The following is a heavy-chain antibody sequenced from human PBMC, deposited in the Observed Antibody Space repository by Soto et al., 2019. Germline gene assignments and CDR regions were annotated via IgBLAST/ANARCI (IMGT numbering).Heavy chain of an antibody. Sequence: ASVKVSCKVSGYTLTELSMHWVRQAPGKGLEWMGGFDPEDGETIYAQKFQGRVTMTEDTSTDTAYMELSSLRSEDTAVYYCATAKWLRLPATLDYWGQGXLVTVYS. V-gene: IGHV1-24*01. J-gene: IGHJ4*02. CDR3: ATAKWLRLPATLDY. CDR2: FDPEDGET. CDR1: GYTLTELS. D-gene: IGHD5-12*01.